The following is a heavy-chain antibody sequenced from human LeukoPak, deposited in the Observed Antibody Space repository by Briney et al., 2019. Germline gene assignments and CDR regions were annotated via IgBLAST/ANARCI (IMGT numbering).Heavy chain of an antibody. D-gene: IGHD3-22*01. CDR1: GFTFSSYG. V-gene: IGHV3-48*04. CDR2: ISVSSGTI. Sequence: PGGSLRPSCAVSGFTFSSYGMNWVRQAPGKGLEWASYISVSSGTIYYADSVKGRFTISRDNAKNSLYLQMNSLRAEDTAVYYCARGPYYYDSRDSYYFDYWGQGTLATVSS. J-gene: IGHJ4*02. CDR3: ARGPYYYDSRDSYYFDY.